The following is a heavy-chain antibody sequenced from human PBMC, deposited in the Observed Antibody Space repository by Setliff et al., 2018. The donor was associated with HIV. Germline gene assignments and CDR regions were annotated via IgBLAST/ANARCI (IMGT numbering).Heavy chain of an antibody. Sequence: GGSLRLSCVVSGFIFENHAMHWARRAPGKGLEWLTLLRQDVNKDYYVDSVKGRFTITRDNSKKTLYLYMNNLRGEDTAVYYCAKDAGYCSGESCYFYMDVWGKGTTVTVSS. D-gene: IGHD2-8*02. V-gene: IGHV3-30*02. CDR3: AKDAGYCSGESCYFYMDV. CDR2: LRQDVNKD. CDR1: GFIFENHA. J-gene: IGHJ6*03.